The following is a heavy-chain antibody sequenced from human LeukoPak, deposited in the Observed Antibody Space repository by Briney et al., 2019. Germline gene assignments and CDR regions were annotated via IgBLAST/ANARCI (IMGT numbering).Heavy chain of an antibody. V-gene: IGHV4-34*01. CDR3: AKSRGVVVKSFDI. D-gene: IGHD2-15*01. CDR1: GGSFSGYY. Sequence: SETLSLTCAVYGGSFSGYYWSWIRQPPGKGLEWIGEINHSGSTNYNPSLKSRVTISVDTSKNQFSLKLSSVTAADTAVYYCAKSRGVVVKSFDIWGQGTMVTVSS. J-gene: IGHJ3*02. CDR2: INHSGST.